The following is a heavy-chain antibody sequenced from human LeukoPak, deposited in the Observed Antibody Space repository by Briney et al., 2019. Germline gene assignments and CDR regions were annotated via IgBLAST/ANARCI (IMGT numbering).Heavy chain of an antibody. CDR1: GYTFNSYD. D-gene: IGHD3-3*01. CDR2: MNPNSGNT. J-gene: IGHJ5*02. CDR3: ARGRYYDFWSGYYTDHNWLDP. V-gene: IGHV1-8*03. Sequence: ASVKVSCKASGYTFNSYDINWVRQATGQGLEWMGWMNPNSGNTGYAQKFQGRVTITRNTSISTAYMELSSLRSEDTAVYYCARGRYYDFWSGYYTDHNWLDPWGQGTLVTVSS.